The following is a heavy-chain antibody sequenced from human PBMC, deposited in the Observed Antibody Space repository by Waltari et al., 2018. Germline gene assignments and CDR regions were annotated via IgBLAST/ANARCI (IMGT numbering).Heavy chain of an antibody. J-gene: IGHJ4*02. CDR1: GGTFSSYA. V-gene: IGHV1-69*04. CDR3: ASRDGYNYSVFDY. Sequence: QVQLVQSGAEVKKPGSSVKVSCKASGGTFSSYAISWVRQAPGQGLEWMGGIIPSLGIANDAQKCQGRVTITADESTSTAYMELSSLRSEDTAVYYCASRDGYNYSVFDYWGQGTLVTVSS. D-gene: IGHD5-12*01. CDR2: IIPSLGIA.